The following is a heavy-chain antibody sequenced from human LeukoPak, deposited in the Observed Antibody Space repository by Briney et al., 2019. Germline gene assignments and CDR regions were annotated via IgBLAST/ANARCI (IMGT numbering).Heavy chain of an antibody. CDR3: ANRVYYYDSSGPFYYFDY. V-gene: IGHV3-23*01. Sequence: PGGSLRLSCAASGFTFSSYAMSWVRQAPGKGLEWVASINGIGGRTYYADSVKGRFTISRDNSKNTLYLQMNSLRAEDTAVYYCANRVYYYDSSGPFYYFDYWGQGTLVTVSS. D-gene: IGHD3-22*01. CDR1: GFTFSSYA. CDR2: INGIGGRT. J-gene: IGHJ4*02.